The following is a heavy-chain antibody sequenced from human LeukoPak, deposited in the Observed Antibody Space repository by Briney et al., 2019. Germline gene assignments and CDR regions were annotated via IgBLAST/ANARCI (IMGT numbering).Heavy chain of an antibody. CDR3: TSQLQLLTFFDY. CDR2: IRSEAYGGTT. Sequence: PGGSLRLSCTASGFSFGDYSMNWDRQAPGKGLEWVGFIRSEAYGGTTQYAASVKGRFTISRDDSKSIAYLQMNSLKTEDTAVYYCTSQLQLLTFFDYWGQGTLVTVSS. V-gene: IGHV3-49*04. CDR1: GFSFGDYS. D-gene: IGHD6-13*01. J-gene: IGHJ4*02.